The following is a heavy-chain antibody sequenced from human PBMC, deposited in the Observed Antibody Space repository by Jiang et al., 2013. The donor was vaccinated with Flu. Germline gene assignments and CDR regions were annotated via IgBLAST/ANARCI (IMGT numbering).Heavy chain of an antibody. D-gene: IGHD6-19*01. Sequence: CKASGYTFTSYYMHWVRQAPGQGLEWMGIINPSGGSTSYAQKFQGRVTMTRDTSTSTVYMELSSLRSEDTAVYYCARDPGLRGYSSGPGYWGQGTLVTVSS. J-gene: IGHJ4*02. CDR1: GYTFTSYY. CDR2: INPSGGST. CDR3: ARDPGLRGYSSGPGY. V-gene: IGHV1-46*01.